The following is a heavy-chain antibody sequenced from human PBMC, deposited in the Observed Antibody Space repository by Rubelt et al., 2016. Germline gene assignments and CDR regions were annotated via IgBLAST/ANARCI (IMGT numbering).Heavy chain of an antibody. Sequence: QVQLQESGPGLVKPSQTLSLTCAVSGASISSAGFSWSCIRQPPEKRLEWSGYIHYTRSTAYHPSLKRRINMSVDTSANQFSLKVRSVTAADTAMYFCARDPQNWFDPWGQGTPVTVSS. J-gene: IGHJ5*02. V-gene: IGHV4-30-4*07. D-gene: IGHD2/OR15-2a*01. CDR2: IHYTRST. CDR1: GASISSAGFS. CDR3: ARDPQNWFDP.